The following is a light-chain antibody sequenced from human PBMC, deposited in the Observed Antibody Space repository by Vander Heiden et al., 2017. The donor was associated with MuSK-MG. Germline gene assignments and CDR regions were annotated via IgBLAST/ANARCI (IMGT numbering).Light chain of an antibody. CDR2: AAS. CDR3: QQGFT. J-gene: IGKJ3*01. V-gene: IGKV1-39*01. Sequence: DIQMTQSPSSLSASVGDRVTITCRASQSISSYLNGYQQKPGKAPKLLIYAASSLQSGVPSRFSGSGSGTDFTLTISSLQPEDFATYYGQQGFTFGPGTKVDIK. CDR1: QSISSY.